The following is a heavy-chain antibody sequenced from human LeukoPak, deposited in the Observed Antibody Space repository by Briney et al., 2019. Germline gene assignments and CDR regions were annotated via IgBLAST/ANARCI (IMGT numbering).Heavy chain of an antibody. V-gene: IGHV3-21*01. CDR3: AGALCSGGSCYSFNY. J-gene: IGHJ4*02. CDR1: GFLSPHS. Sequence: GGSLRLSCAASGFLSPHSLNWVRQAPGKGLEWLSSIRTGGYIHYAESTKGRFIISRDNARDSLYLQMNSLSAEDTAFYYCAGALCSGGSCYSFNYWGQGTLVTVSS. D-gene: IGHD2-15*01. CDR2: IRTGGYI.